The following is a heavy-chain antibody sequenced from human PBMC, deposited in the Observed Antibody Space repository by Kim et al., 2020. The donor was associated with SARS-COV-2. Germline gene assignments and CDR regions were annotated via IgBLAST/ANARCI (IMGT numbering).Heavy chain of an antibody. J-gene: IGHJ6*02. D-gene: IGHD2-8*02. Sequence: KSRVPMSVDTSKNQFSLKLSSVTAADTAVYYCAREDTGEFWGYYYYGMDVWGQGTTVTVSS. CDR3: AREDTGEFWGYYYYGMDV. V-gene: IGHV4-4*06.